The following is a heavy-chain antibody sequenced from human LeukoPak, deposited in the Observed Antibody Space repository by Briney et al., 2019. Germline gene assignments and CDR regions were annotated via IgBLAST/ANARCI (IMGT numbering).Heavy chain of an antibody. J-gene: IGHJ5*02. CDR1: GFNFINYG. D-gene: IGHD4-23*01. Sequence: GGSLRLSCEASGFNFINYGMNWVRQAPGKGLEWVSGISPSGGNRHYADSVKGRFTISRDNSRNTLYLQMDSLRAEDTAVYFCAKSVTADPWGQGTLVTVSS. CDR2: ISPSGGNR. CDR3: AKSVTADP. V-gene: IGHV3-23*01.